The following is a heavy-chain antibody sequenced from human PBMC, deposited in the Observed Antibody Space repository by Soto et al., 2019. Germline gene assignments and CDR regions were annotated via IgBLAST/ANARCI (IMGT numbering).Heavy chain of an antibody. Sequence: PSETLSLTCTVSGGSISSYYWSWIRQPAGKGLEWIGRIYTSGSTNYNPSLKSRVTMSVDTSKNQFSLKLSSVTAADTAVYYCAREAGYCSGGSCRFFYGMDVWGQGTTVTVSS. D-gene: IGHD2-15*01. CDR3: AREAGYCSGGSCRFFYGMDV. CDR2: IYTSGST. V-gene: IGHV4-4*07. J-gene: IGHJ6*02. CDR1: GGSISSYY.